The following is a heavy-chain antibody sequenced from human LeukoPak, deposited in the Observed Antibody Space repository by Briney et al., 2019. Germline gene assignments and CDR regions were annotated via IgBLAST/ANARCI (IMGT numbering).Heavy chain of an antibody. V-gene: IGHV3-7*03. CDR1: GFTFSNYW. CDR2: IRQDGNEK. Sequence: PGGSLRLSCAASGFTFSNYWMSWVRQAPGKGLEWVANIRQDGNEKYYVDSVKGRFTISRDNAKISLYLRMNSLRAEDTAIYYCARDVRLRSMDVWGQGTTVTVSS. J-gene: IGHJ6*02. D-gene: IGHD3-10*02. CDR3: ARDVRLRSMDV.